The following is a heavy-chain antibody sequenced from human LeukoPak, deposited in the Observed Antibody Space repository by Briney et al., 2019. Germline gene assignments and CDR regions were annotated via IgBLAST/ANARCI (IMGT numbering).Heavy chain of an antibody. D-gene: IGHD6-13*01. CDR3: ARETPDSSSWTVFDY. CDR2: ITLSTTTI. V-gene: IGHV3-48*01. Sequence: HPGGSLRLSCAASGFTFSNYNMNWVRQAPGKGLEWVSYITLSTTTIYYADSVKGRFTISRDNAKNLLYLQMNSLRVEDTAVYYCARETPDSSSWTVFDYWGLGTLVTVSS. J-gene: IGHJ4*02. CDR1: GFTFSNYN.